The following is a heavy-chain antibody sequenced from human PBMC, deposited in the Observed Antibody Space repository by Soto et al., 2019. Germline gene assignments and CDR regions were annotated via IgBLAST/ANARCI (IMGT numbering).Heavy chain of an antibody. Sequence: SETLSLTXTVSGGSISSYYWSWIRQPPGKGLEWIGYIYYSGSTNYNPSLKSRVTISVDTSKNQFSLKLSSVTAADTAVYYCARVLVFYGGFDPWGQGTLVTVSS. V-gene: IGHV4-59*01. CDR3: ARVLVFYGGFDP. CDR2: IYYSGST. J-gene: IGHJ5*02. CDR1: GGSISSYY. D-gene: IGHD2-21*02.